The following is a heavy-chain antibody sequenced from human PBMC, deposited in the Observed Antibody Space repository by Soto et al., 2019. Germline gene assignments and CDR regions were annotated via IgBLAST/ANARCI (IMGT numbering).Heavy chain of an antibody. J-gene: IGHJ2*01. CDR3: ARGSRRAYWYLDL. CDR2: IYYSGST. Sequence: SETLSLTCTVSGGSISSGGYYWSWIRQHPGKGLEWIGYIYYSGSTYYNPSLKSRVTISVDTSKNQFSLKLSSVTAADTAVYYCARGSRRAYWYLDLWGRGTLVTVSS. V-gene: IGHV4-31*03. CDR1: GGSISSGGYY. D-gene: IGHD2-2*01.